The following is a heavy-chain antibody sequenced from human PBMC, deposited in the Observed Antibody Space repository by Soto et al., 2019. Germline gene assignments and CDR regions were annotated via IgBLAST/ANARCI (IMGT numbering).Heavy chain of an antibody. Sequence: QVQLVQSGAEVKKPGSSVKVSCKASGGTFSSYTISWVRQAPGQGLEWMGRIIPILGIANYAQKFQGRVTLTADKYTSTAYMEMRSLRSEDTAVEYRARGGGLTTVTTFDYWGQGTLVTVSS. D-gene: IGHD4-17*01. CDR2: IIPILGIA. CDR3: ARGGGLTTVTTFDY. CDR1: GGTFSSYT. V-gene: IGHV1-69*02. J-gene: IGHJ4*02.